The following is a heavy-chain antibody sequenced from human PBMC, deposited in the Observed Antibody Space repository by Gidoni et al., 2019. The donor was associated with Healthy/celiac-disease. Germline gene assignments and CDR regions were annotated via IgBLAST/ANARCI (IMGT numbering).Heavy chain of an antibody. Sequence: EVQLLASGGGLVQPGASLRLSCPASGFTFSSYAMSWVRQAPGKGLEWVSAISGSGGSTYYADSVKGRFTISRDNSKNTLYLQMNSLRAEDTAVYYCARRSSGGKNDYWGQGTLVTVSS. D-gene: IGHD2-15*01. CDR1: GFTFSSYA. J-gene: IGHJ4*02. V-gene: IGHV3-23*01. CDR2: ISGSGGST. CDR3: ARRSSGGKNDY.